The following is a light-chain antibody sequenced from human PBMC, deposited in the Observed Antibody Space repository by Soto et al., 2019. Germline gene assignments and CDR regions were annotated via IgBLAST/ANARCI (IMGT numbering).Light chain of an antibody. CDR1: QSVRTS. CDR2: DAS. Sequence: EIVLTQSPVTLSLSPGEIATLSCSASQSVRTSLAWYQVKPGQAPRLLIYDASRRASGVPARFRGSGSGTDFTLTISSLEPEDFALYDCQQRNTWPPITFGQGTRLEIK. V-gene: IGKV3-11*01. J-gene: IGKJ5*01. CDR3: QQRNTWPPIT.